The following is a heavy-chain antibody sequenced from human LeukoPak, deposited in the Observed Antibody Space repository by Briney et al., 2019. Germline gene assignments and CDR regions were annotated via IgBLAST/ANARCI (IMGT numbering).Heavy chain of an antibody. D-gene: IGHD2-15*01. V-gene: IGHV3-30*04. Sequence: PGGSLRLSCAASGFRISSHVIHWVRQAPGEGLDWVAMISYDGSNKYYADSVKGRFTISRDNSKNTLYLQMNSLRGEDTAVYYCARDWVGYCSGGSCYYFDYWGQGTLVTVSS. CDR2: ISYDGSNK. J-gene: IGHJ4*02. CDR3: ARDWVGYCSGGSCYYFDY. CDR1: GFRISSHV.